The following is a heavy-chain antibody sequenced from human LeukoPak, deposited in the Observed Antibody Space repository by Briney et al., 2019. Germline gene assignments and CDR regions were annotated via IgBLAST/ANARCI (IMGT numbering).Heavy chain of an antibody. V-gene: IGHV3-30-3*01. J-gene: IGHJ4*02. Sequence: PGRSLRLSCAASGFTFSSYAMHWVRQAPGKGLEWVAVISYDGSNKYYADSVKGRSTISRDNSKNTLYLQMNSLRAEDTAVYYCAREWRGSGSYYRPPLDYWGQGTLVTVSS. CDR2: ISYDGSNK. D-gene: IGHD3-10*01. CDR3: AREWRGSGSYYRPPLDY. CDR1: GFTFSSYA.